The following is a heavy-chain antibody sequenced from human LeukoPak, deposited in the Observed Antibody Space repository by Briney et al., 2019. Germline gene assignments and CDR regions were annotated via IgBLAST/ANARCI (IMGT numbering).Heavy chain of an antibody. J-gene: IGHJ5*02. CDR1: GGSLSSYY. CDR3: ARSGHYNWDARAYFDP. V-gene: IGHV4-59*01. D-gene: IGHD1-20*01. Sequence: SETLSLTSSVSGGSLSSYYWSWIRQPPGKGLEWIGYMYDSESTNYNPSLKSRVTISVDSSKNQFSLKLKSVTAADTAVYYCARSGHYNWDARAYFDPWGQGTLVTVSS. CDR2: MYDSEST.